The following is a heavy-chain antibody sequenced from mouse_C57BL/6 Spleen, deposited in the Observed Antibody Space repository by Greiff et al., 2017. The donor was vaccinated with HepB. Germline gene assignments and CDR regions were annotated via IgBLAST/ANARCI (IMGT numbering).Heavy chain of an antibody. V-gene: IGHV5-16*01. D-gene: IGHD1-1*01. CDR2: INYDGSST. J-gene: IGHJ4*01. CDR3: AREEDGSSHGYAMDY. Sequence: EVMLVESEGGLVQPGSSMKLSCTASGFTFSDYYMAWVRQVPEKGLEWVANINYDGSSTYYLDSLKSRFIISRDNAKNILYLQMSSLKSEDTATYYCAREEDGSSHGYAMDYWGQGTSVTVSS. CDR1: GFTFSDYY.